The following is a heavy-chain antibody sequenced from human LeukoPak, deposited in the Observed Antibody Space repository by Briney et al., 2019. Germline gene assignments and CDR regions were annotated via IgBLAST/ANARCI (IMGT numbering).Heavy chain of an antibody. V-gene: IGHV3-7*01. CDR1: GITFDTYW. CDR2: IKEDGSEK. J-gene: IGHJ4*02. Sequence: GGSLRLSCSCAASGITFDTYWMHWVRQSPGKGLEWVAAIKEDGSEKYYVDSVKGRFTISRDKAKNSLHLQMNSLRAEDTAVYYCATDFDWGQETLVTVSS. CDR3: ATDFD.